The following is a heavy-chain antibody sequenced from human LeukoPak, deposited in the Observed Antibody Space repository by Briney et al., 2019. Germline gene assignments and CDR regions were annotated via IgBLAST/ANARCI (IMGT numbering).Heavy chain of an antibody. CDR2: IYYSGST. Sequence: SETLSLNCAVSGGSVSSSSYYWGWIRQPPGKGLEWIGSIYYSGSTYYNPSLKSRVTISVDTSKNQFSLKLSSVTAADTAVYYCARQAPASPTTLFDYWGQGTLVTVSS. CDR3: ARQAPASPTTLFDY. V-gene: IGHV4-39*01. CDR1: GGSVSSSSYY. J-gene: IGHJ4*02. D-gene: IGHD1-1*01.